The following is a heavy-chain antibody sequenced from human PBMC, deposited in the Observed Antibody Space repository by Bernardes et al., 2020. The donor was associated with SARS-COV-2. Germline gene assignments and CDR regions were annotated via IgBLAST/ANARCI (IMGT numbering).Heavy chain of an antibody. CDR1: GASVIHHD. Sequence: SQTLSRTCTVSGASVIHHDWSWIRQPPGQGLEWIGNNIQSGGATYNPALRSRVAMSVDTSRNVFSLNLRSVTAADTAVYYCARHGPHSDFWGQGTLVTVSS. CDR3: ARHGPHSDF. V-gene: IGHV4-59*08. CDR2: NIQSGGA. J-gene: IGHJ4*02.